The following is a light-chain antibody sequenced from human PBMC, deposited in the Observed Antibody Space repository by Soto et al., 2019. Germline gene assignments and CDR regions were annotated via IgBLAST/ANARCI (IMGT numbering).Light chain of an antibody. Sequence: DIQMTQSPSTLSASVGDRVTITCRASQSTSSWLAWYQQKPGKAPKLLIYDASSLESGVTSRFSGSGSGTEFTLTISSLQPDDFATYYCQQYNSYSYTFGQGTKLEIK. CDR3: QQYNSYSYT. V-gene: IGKV1-5*01. CDR1: QSTSSW. J-gene: IGKJ2*01. CDR2: DAS.